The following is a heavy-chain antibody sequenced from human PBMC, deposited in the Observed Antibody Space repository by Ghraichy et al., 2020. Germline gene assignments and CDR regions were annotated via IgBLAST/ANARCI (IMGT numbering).Heavy chain of an antibody. CDR2: INSDGRGT. J-gene: IGHJ4*02. D-gene: IGHD2-15*01. CDR3: AREYCSGGRSCFGAGGSHLDS. Sequence: GGSLRLSCAASGFTFNNYWMHWVRQAPGKGLVWVSRINSDGRGTTYADSVKGRFTISRDNARNTLYLQMNSLRAEDTAVYYCAREYCSGGRSCFGAGGSHLDSWGQGTLVTVSS. CDR1: GFTFNNYW. V-gene: IGHV3-74*01.